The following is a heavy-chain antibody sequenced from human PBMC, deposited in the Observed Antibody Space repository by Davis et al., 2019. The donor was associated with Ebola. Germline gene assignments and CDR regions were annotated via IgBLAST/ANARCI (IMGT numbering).Heavy chain of an antibody. V-gene: IGHV5-10-1*01. CDR1: GYSFTSYW. CDR3: ARADYYGSGSYHFDY. CDR2: IDPSDSYT. D-gene: IGHD3-10*01. J-gene: IGHJ4*02. Sequence: GESLKISCKGSGYSFTSYWISWVCQMPGKGLEWMGRIDPSDSYTNYSPSFQGHVTISADKSISTAYLQWSSLKASDTAMYYCARADYYGSGSYHFDYWGQGTLVTVSS.